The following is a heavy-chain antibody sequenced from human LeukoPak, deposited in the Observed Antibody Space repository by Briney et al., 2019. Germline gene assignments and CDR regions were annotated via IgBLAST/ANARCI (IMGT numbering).Heavy chain of an antibody. CDR2: ISSSSSTI. Sequence: PGGSLRLSCAASGFTFSSYSMNWVRPAPGKGLEWVSYISSSSSTIYYADSVKGRFTISRDNSKNTLYLQMNSLRAEDTAVYYCAKDRTRDVWGGVPGRYWGQGTLVTVSS. CDR3: AKDRTRDVWGGVPGRY. CDR1: GFTFSSYS. V-gene: IGHV3-48*01. J-gene: IGHJ4*02. D-gene: IGHD3-16*01.